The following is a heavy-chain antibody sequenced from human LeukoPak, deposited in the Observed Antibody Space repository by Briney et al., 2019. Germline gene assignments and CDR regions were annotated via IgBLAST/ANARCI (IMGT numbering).Heavy chain of an antibody. CDR3: AKDHDALVPAAQFDY. CDR2: ISGSGGRT. Sequence: GGSLRLSCAASGFTFSSYAMSWVRQAPGKGLEWVSTISGSGGRTYYADSVKGRFTISRDNSNNTLSLQTTSLRAGDTAVYYCAKDHDALVPAAQFDYWGQGTLVTVSS. J-gene: IGHJ4*02. D-gene: IGHD2-2*01. V-gene: IGHV3-23*01. CDR1: GFTFSSYA.